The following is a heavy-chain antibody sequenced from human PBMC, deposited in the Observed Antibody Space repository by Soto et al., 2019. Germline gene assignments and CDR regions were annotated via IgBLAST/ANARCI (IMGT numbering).Heavy chain of an antibody. CDR2: ISAYNGNT. Sequence: ASVKVSCKASGYTFTSYCISWVRQAPVQGLEWLGWISAYNGNTNYAQKLQGRVTMTTDTSTSTAYMELRSLRSDDTAVYYCARGKRSSGYYYLVGWFDPWGQGTLVTVSS. CDR3: ARGKRSSGYYYLVGWFDP. V-gene: IGHV1-18*04. CDR1: GYTFTSYC. D-gene: IGHD3-22*01. J-gene: IGHJ5*02.